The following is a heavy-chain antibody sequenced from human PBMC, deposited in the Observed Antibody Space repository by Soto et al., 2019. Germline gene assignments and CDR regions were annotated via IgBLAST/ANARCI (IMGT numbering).Heavy chain of an antibody. Sequence: SETLSLTWSVSGGYISGGGYYWSWIRQLPGKSLEWIGYIYSSGSTYYNASLKNRVTISVDTSKNQFSLTLTSVTAADTAVYYCASLSAGYYYDSSGYYFDYWGQGTLVTVSS. D-gene: IGHD3-22*01. J-gene: IGHJ4*02. CDR2: IYSSGST. CDR1: GGYISGGGYY. CDR3: ASLSAGYYYDSSGYYFDY. V-gene: IGHV4-31*02.